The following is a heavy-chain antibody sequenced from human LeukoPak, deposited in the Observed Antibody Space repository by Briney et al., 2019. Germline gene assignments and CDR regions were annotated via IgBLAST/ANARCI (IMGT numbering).Heavy chain of an antibody. D-gene: IGHD3-10*01. V-gene: IGHV1-2*02. Sequence: GASVKVSCKTSGYTFSGYHIHWMRQAPGQGLEWIGWIDPYSGGTHFAEKFQGRVTLTRDTSITTLYMELTNLKSDDTSIYFCVRDVVGVDSNWFDPWGQGTLVTVSS. J-gene: IGHJ5*02. CDR3: VRDVVGVDSNWFDP. CDR2: IDPYSGGT. CDR1: GYTFSGYH.